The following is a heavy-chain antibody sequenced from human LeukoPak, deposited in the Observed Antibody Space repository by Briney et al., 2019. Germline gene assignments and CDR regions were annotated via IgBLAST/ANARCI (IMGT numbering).Heavy chain of an antibody. CDR1: GGSISSSSYY. J-gene: IGHJ6*03. Sequence: PSETLSLTCTVSGGSISSSSYYWGWIRQPPGKGLEWIGSIYYSGSTYYNPSLKSRVTISVDTSKNQFSLKLSSVTAADTAVYYCARLSPLTGAYYYMDVWGKGTTVTVSS. CDR2: IYYSGST. CDR3: ARLSPLTGAYYYMDV. D-gene: IGHD7-27*01. V-gene: IGHV4-39*07.